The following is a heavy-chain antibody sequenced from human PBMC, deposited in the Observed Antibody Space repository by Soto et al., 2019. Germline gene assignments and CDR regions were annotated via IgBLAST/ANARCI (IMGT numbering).Heavy chain of an antibody. J-gene: IGHJ4*02. CDR3: ARDPSYYYGSGSYFPYYFDY. CDR2: IWYDGSNK. D-gene: IGHD3-10*01. Sequence: PGGSLRLSCAASGFTFSSYGMHWVRQAPGKGLEWVAVIWYDGSNKYYADSVKGRFTISRDNSKNTLYLQMNSLRAEDTAVYYCARDPSYYYGSGSYFPYYFDYWGQGTRVTVSS. CDR1: GFTFSSYG. V-gene: IGHV3-33*01.